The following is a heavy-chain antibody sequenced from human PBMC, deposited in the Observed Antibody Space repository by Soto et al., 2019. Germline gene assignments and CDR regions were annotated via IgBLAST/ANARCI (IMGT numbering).Heavy chain of an antibody. V-gene: IGHV3-48*02. CDR2: ISDSGSNT. CDR3: ARYYYDRSGYDGMDV. D-gene: IGHD3-22*01. CDR1: GFKISSSS. Sequence: EVQLVESGGGLVQPGGSLRLSCAAFGFKISSSSMNWVRQAPGRGLEWVAYISDSGSNTLYADSVKGRFTISRDTAKNSLYLQMSGLRDDDSAVYYCARYYYDRSGYDGMDVWGQGTTVTVSS. J-gene: IGHJ6*02.